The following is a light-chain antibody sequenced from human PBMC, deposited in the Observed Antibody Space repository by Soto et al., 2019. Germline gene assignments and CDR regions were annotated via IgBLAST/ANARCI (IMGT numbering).Light chain of an antibody. CDR2: GAS. CDR1: QDIGTW. CDR3: HQANSYPWT. Sequence: DIQMTQSPSSVSASVGDRVTIICRASQDIGTWLAWYQQKPGRTPKLLIYGASTLQSGVPSRFSGSGSGTEFTLTLSSLQAEDFASYYCHQANSYPWTFGQGTTVEI. V-gene: IGKV1-12*01. J-gene: IGKJ1*01.